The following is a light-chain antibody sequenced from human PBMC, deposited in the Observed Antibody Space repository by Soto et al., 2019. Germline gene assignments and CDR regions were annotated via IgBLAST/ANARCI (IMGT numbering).Light chain of an antibody. J-gene: IGLJ3*02. CDR1: SSDVGIYNR. Sequence: QSALTQPPSVSGSPGQSITISCTGSSSDVGIYNRVSWYQHFPGTPPKLMIYEVNNRPSGVPDRFSGSKSGNTASLTISGLQAEDEADYYCSSCTSSDTWVFGGGTKLTVL. CDR3: SSCTSSDTWV. CDR2: EVN. V-gene: IGLV2-18*02.